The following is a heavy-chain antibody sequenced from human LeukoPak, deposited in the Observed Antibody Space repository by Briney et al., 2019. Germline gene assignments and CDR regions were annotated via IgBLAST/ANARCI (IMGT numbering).Heavy chain of an antibody. D-gene: IGHD1-1*01. Sequence: GGSLRLSSADAEYTFKVCWVDSGRQAPGKGLEWVANMDPTGSQKRYVDSVRGGFTISKDNPGGSLYLDMHRLRAEDTAFYYCAIWTSGNYWGQGTLVTVSS. V-gene: IGHV3-7*01. CDR2: MDPTGSQK. CDR1: EYTFKVCW. CDR3: AIWTSGNY. J-gene: IGHJ4*02.